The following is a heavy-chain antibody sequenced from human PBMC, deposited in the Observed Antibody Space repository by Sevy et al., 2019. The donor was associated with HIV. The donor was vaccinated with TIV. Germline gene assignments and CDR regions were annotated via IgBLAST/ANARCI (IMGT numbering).Heavy chain of an antibody. CDR3: ACGGDYGLGSYHS. J-gene: IGHJ4*02. V-gene: IGHV4-61*01. CDR1: GGSVSSGRYY. CDR2: IYYNGRA. D-gene: IGHD3-10*01. Sequence: SETLSLTYTVSGGSVSSGRYYWSWIRQSPGKGLEWIGYIYYNGRANQNPSLKSRVTMSLDTSKNQVSLRLRSVTTEDTAVYYCACGGDYGLGSYHSWGQGTLVTVSS.